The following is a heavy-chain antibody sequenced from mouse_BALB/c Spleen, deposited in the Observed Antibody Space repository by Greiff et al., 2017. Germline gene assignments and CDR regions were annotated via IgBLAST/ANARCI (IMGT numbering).Heavy chain of an antibody. V-gene: IGHV2-9*02. Sequence: VKLVESGPGLVAPSQSLSITCTVSGFSLTSYGVHWVRQPPGKGLEWLGVIWAGGSTNYNSALMSRLSISKDNSKSQVFLKMNSLQTDDTAMYYCARAGITTGDWYFDVWGAGTTVTVSS. D-gene: IGHD1-1*01. CDR2: IWAGGST. J-gene: IGHJ1*01. CDR1: GFSLTSYG. CDR3: ARAGITTGDWYFDV.